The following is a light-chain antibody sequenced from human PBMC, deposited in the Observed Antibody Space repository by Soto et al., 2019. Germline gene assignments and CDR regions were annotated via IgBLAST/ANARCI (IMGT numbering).Light chain of an antibody. CDR2: WAS. CDR3: HQHYNMPLT. Sequence: DIVMTQSPDSLAVSLGERATINCKSSQSVLYSSNNKNYLAWYQQKPGQPPKVVIYWASTRESGVPDRFSGSGSGTDFTLTISSLQAEDVAVYYCHQHYNMPLTFGGGTKVEIK. V-gene: IGKV4-1*01. J-gene: IGKJ4*01. CDR1: QSVLYSSNNKNY.